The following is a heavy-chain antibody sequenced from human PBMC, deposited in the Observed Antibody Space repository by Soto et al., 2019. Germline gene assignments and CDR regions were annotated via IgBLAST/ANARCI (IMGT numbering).Heavy chain of an antibody. CDR2: INPNSGGT. Sequence: ASVKVSGKASGYTFTGYYMHWVRQAPGQGLEWMGWINPNSGGTNYAQKFQGWVTMTRDTSISTAYMELSRLRSDDTAVYYCARWARDSKYPTGSFTYYYGSRPHDNGMDVWGQGTTVTVSS. J-gene: IGHJ6*02. D-gene: IGHD3-10*01. CDR3: ARWARDSKYPTGSFTYYYGSRPHDNGMDV. CDR1: GYTFTGYY. V-gene: IGHV1-2*04.